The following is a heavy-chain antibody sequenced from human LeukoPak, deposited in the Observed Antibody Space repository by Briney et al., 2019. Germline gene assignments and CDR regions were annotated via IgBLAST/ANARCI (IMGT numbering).Heavy chain of an antibody. CDR3: ARHRNSGSRFDP. Sequence: PSETLSFTCTVSGGSISSYYWSWIRQPPGKGLEWIGYIYTSGSTNYNPSLKSRVTISVDTSKNQFSLKLSSVTAADTAVYYCARHRNSGSRFDPWGQGTLVTVSS. V-gene: IGHV4-4*09. CDR2: IYTSGST. J-gene: IGHJ5*02. CDR1: GGSISSYY. D-gene: IGHD1-26*01.